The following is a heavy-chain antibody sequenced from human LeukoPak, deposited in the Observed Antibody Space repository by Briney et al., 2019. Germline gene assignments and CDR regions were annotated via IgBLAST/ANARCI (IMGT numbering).Heavy chain of an antibody. J-gene: IGHJ4*02. CDR1: GGSFSSYA. CDR3: ARGSGETGGYYYVY. V-gene: IGHV1-69*13. CDR2: IIPILGTA. D-gene: IGHD3-22*01. Sequence: ASVKVSCKASGGSFSSYAISWVRQAPGQGLEWMGGIIPILGTANYAQKFQGRVTITADESTRTAYMELRTLRSEDTAIYYCARGSGETGGYYYVYWGRGTPVTVSS.